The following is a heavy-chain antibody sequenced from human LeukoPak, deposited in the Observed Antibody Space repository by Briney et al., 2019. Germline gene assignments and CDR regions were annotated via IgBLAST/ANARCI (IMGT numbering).Heavy chain of an antibody. D-gene: IGHD4-11*01. CDR1: GFTFSSYW. Sequence: GGSLRLSCAASGFTFSSYWMSWVRQAPGKGLEWVANIKQDGSEKYYADSVKGRFTISRDNAKNSLYLQMNSLRAEDTAVYYCARGAVTRDGYYFDYWGQGTLVTVSS. J-gene: IGHJ4*02. CDR2: IKQDGSEK. CDR3: ARGAVTRDGYYFDY. V-gene: IGHV3-7*01.